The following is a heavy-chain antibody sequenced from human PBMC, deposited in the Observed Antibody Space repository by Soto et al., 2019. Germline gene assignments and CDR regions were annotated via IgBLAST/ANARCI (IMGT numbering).Heavy chain of an antibody. Sequence: ASVKVSCKASGYTFTSYAMHWVRQAPGQRLEWMGWINAGNGNTKYSQKFQGRVTITRDTSASTAYMELSSLRSEDTAVYYCARGESIAGADHDYYYGMDVWGQGTTVTVSS. CDR2: INAGNGNT. CDR3: ARGESIAGADHDYYYGMDV. CDR1: GYTFTSYA. D-gene: IGHD6-6*01. V-gene: IGHV1-3*01. J-gene: IGHJ6*02.